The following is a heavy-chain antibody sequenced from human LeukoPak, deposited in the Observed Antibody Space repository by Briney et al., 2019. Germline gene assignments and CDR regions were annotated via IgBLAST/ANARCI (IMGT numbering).Heavy chain of an antibody. CDR1: GFTFSSYA. J-gene: IGHJ3*02. CDR3: ARESTKRAGAFDI. Sequence: GGSLRLSCAASGFTFSSYAMHWVRQAPGKGLEWVAVISYDGSNKYYADSVKGRFTISRDNSKNTLYLQMNSLRAEDTAAYYCARESTKRAGAFDIWGQGTMVTVSS. V-gene: IGHV3-30-3*01. CDR2: ISYDGSNK. D-gene: IGHD6-19*01.